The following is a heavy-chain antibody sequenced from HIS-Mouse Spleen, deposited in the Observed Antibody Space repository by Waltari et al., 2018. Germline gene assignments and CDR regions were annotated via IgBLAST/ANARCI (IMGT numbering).Heavy chain of an antibody. J-gene: IGHJ2*01. CDR1: GGSISSSSYY. Sequence: QLQLQESGPGLVKPSETLSLTCTFSGGSISSSSYYCGWIRQPPGKGLEWIGSIYYSGSTYYNPSLKSRVTISVDTSKNQFSLKLSSVTAADTAVYYCAREIPYSSSWYDWYFDLWGRGTLVTVSS. D-gene: IGHD6-13*01. V-gene: IGHV4-39*07. CDR3: AREIPYSSSWYDWYFDL. CDR2: IYYSGST.